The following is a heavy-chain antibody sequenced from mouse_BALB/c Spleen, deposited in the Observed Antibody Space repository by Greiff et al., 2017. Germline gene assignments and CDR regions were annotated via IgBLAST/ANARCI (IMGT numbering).Heavy chain of an antibody. CDR2: ISYDGSN. CDR3: ARVTGTDYFDY. J-gene: IGHJ2*01. V-gene: IGHV3-6*02. CDR1: GYSITSGYY. D-gene: IGHD4-1*01. Sequence: DVQLQESGPGLVKPSQSLSLTCSVTGYSITSGYYWNWIRQFPGNKLEWMGYISYDGSNNYNPSLKNRISITRDTSKNQFFLKLNSVTTEDTATYYCARVTGTDYFDYWGQGTTLTVSS.